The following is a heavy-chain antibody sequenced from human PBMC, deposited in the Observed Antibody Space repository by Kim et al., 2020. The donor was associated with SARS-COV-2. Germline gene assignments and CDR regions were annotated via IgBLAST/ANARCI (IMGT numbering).Heavy chain of an antibody. V-gene: IGHV5-51*01. CDR2: IYPGDSDT. D-gene: IGHD3-10*01. CDR1: GYSFTSYW. Sequence: GESLKISCKGSGYSFTSYWIGWVRQMPGKGLEWMGIIYPGDSDTRYSPSFQGQVTISADKSISTAYLQWSSLKPSDTAMYYCARQVGVWFGELLGDYWGQGTLVTVSS. J-gene: IGHJ4*02. CDR3: ARQVGVWFGELLGDY.